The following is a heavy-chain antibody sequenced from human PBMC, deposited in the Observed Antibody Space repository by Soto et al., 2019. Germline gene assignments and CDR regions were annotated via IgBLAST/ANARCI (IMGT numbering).Heavy chain of an antibody. J-gene: IGHJ4*02. CDR1: GGSISSGDYY. V-gene: IGHV4-30-4*01. D-gene: IGHD3-22*01. CDR3: ASYYDSSGYYAYYFDY. Sequence: SETLSLTCTVSGGSISSGDYYWSWIRQPPGKGLEWIGYIYYSGSTYYNPSLKSRVTISVDTSKNQFSLKLSSVTAADTAVYYCASYYDSSGYYAYYFDYWGQGTLGTVSS. CDR2: IYYSGST.